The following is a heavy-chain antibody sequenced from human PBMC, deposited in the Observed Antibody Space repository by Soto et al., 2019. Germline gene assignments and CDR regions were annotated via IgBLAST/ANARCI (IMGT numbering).Heavy chain of an antibody. Sequence: EVQLVEAGGGLVKPGGSLRLSCAASGFTFSSYSMNWVRQAPGKGLEWVSSISSSSSYIYYADSVKGRFTISRDNAKNSLYLQMNSLRAEDTAVYYCARWGGDEYSSGAGGMDVWGQGTTVTVSS. CDR2: ISSSSSYI. D-gene: IGHD6-25*01. CDR3: ARWGGDEYSSGAGGMDV. CDR1: GFTFSSYS. V-gene: IGHV3-21*01. J-gene: IGHJ6*02.